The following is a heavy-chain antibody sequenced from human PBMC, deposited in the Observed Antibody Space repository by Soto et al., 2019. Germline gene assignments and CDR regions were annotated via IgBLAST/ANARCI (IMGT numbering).Heavy chain of an antibody. CDR1: GGSISSSSYY. D-gene: IGHD2-2*01. Sequence: QLQLQESGPGLVEPAETLSLTCTVSGGSISSSSYYWGWIRQHPGKGLEWIGSIYYSGSTYYNPSLKSRVTISVVTSKNKFSLKLSSVTAADTAVYFCTGVVPASTYYYYYMDVWGKGTTVTVSS. V-gene: IGHV4-39*01. CDR2: IYYSGST. CDR3: TGVVPASTYYYYYMDV. J-gene: IGHJ6*03.